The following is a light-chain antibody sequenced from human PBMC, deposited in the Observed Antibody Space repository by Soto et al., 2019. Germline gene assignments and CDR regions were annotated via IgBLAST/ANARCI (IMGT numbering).Light chain of an antibody. Sequence: QSVLTQPPPVSGAPGQRVIISCTGGSSNIGANNDVHWYQQTPGRAPKLLIYGDNNRPSGVPDRFSGSKSGTSASLAITGLQAEDEADYYCHSYDDSLSGSVFGGGTKLTVL. J-gene: IGLJ3*02. CDR3: HSYDDSLSGSV. CDR1: SSNIGANND. V-gene: IGLV1-40*01. CDR2: GDN.